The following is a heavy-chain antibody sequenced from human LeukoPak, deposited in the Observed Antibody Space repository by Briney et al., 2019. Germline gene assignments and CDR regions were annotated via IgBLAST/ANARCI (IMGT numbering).Heavy chain of an antibody. CDR2: IHSSGST. CDR1: GGSISNGTSY. J-gene: IGHJ5*01. V-gene: IGHV4-61*02. Sequence: PSQTLSLTCTVSGGSISNGTSYWTWIRQPAGKSLEWLGRIHSSGSTNYNPSLKSRVTISADTSKNQFSLTLTSVTAADTAVYYCARGPPDFYNSGSYYNGYNWFDSWGQGTLVTVSS. CDR3: ARGPPDFYNSGSYYNGYNWFDS. D-gene: IGHD3-10*01.